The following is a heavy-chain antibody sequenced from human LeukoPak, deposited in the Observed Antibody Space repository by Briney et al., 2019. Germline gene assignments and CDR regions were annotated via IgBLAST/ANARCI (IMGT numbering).Heavy chain of an antibody. CDR3: AKEPQEYCSSTSCPNWFDS. CDR2: ISASGGTT. J-gene: IGHJ5*01. D-gene: IGHD2-2*01. Sequence: PGGSLRLSCAASGFTFNNYAMSWVRQAPGKGLEWVSAISASGGTTYYADSVKGRFTISRDNSENTLFLQMNSLRAEDTAVYYCAKEPQEYCSSTSCPNWFDSWGQGTLVTVSS. CDR1: GFTFNNYA. V-gene: IGHV3-23*01.